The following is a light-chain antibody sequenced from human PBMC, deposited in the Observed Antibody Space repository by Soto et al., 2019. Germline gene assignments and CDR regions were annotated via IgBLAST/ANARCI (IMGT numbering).Light chain of an antibody. CDR3: MQATHPIT. Sequence: IVLTQTPLSSAVTLGQPASISCRSSQSLIDGDGNTYLSWVQQRPGQTPRLLTYNISNRFSGVPDRFSGSGAGTDFTLKISRVEAEDVGIYYCMQATHPITFGGGTKVEIK. V-gene: IGKV2-24*01. CDR2: NIS. CDR1: QSLIDGDGNTY. J-gene: IGKJ4*01.